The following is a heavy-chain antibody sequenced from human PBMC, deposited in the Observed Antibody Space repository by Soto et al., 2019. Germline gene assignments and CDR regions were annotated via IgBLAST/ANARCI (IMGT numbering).Heavy chain of an antibody. CDR1: GFTFSSYG. CDR2: IWYDGSNK. Sequence: QVQLVESGGGVVQPGRSLRLSCAASGFTFSSYGMHWVRQAPGKGLEWVAVIWYDGSNKYYADSVKGRFTISRDNSKNTLYLQMNSLRAEDTAVYYCARDLSPNRAYSSSCWFDPWGQGTLVTVSS. D-gene: IGHD6-6*01. J-gene: IGHJ5*02. V-gene: IGHV3-33*01. CDR3: ARDLSPNRAYSSSCWFDP.